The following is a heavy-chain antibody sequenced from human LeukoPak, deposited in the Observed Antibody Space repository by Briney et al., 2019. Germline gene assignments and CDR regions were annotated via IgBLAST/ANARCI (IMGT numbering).Heavy chain of an antibody. CDR1: TFSFSNYE. CDR2: ISPTGYTI. Sequence: GGSLRLSCAASTFSFSNYEMNWVRQAPGQGLEWVSYISPTGYTIYYADSVKGRFTISRDSAKNSLYLQMCSLRAEDTAVYYCARVGYHGSGSFDYWGQGTLVTVSS. V-gene: IGHV3-48*03. D-gene: IGHD3-10*01. CDR3: ARVGYHGSGSFDY. J-gene: IGHJ4*02.